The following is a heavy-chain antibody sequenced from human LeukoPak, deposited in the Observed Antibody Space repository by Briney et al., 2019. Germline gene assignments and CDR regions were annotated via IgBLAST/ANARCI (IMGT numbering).Heavy chain of an antibody. Sequence: SETLSLTCAVYGGSFSGYYWSWIRQPPGKGLEGIGEINHSGSTNYNPSLKSRVTISVDTSKNQFSLKLSSVTAADTAVYYCARLGDPYYYGSGSYDWGQGTTVTVSS. CDR2: INHSGST. D-gene: IGHD3-10*01. CDR3: ARLGDPYYYGSGSYD. CDR1: GGSFSGYY. V-gene: IGHV4-34*01. J-gene: IGHJ6*02.